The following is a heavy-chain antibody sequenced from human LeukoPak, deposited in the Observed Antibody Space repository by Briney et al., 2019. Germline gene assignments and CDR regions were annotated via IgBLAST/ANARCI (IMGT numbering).Heavy chain of an antibody. J-gene: IGHJ4*02. CDR2: ISGNGGNT. V-gene: IGHV3-23*01. D-gene: IGHD2-15*01. Sequence: GGSLRLSCAASGFTFSTYWMHWVRQDPGKGLVWVSAISGNGGNTYYADSVKGRFTISRDNSKNTLYLQMNSLRAEDTAVYYCAKDFNIVVVVTSTLWNSWGQGTLVTVSS. CDR1: GFTFSTYW. CDR3: AKDFNIVVVVTSTLWNS.